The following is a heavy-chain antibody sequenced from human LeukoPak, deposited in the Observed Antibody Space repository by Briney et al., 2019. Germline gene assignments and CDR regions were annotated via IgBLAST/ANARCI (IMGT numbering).Heavy chain of an antibody. V-gene: IGHV3-43D*03. J-gene: IGHJ6*03. Sequence: GGSLRLSCAASGFTFEDYDMHWVRQAPGKGLEWVSLISWDGGSTCYADSVKGRFTISKDNSKNTLYLQMNSLRAEDTAVYYCAKGLECYYDMDVWGKGTTVTVSS. CDR1: GFTFEDYD. D-gene: IGHD1-1*01. CDR2: ISWDGGST. CDR3: AKGLECYYDMDV.